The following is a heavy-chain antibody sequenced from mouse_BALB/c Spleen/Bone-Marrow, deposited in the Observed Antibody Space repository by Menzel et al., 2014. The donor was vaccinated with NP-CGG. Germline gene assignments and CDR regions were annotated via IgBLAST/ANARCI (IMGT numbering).Heavy chain of an antibody. Sequence: QVQLQQSGSVLVRPGASVKLSCKASGYTFTSSWMHWAKQRPGQGLEWIGEIHPNSGNTNYNEKFKGKATLTVDTSSSTAYVDLSSLTSEDSAVYYCARIYYGNFYAMDYWDQGPSATVSS. CDR3: ARIYYGNFYAMDY. CDR2: IHPNSGNT. V-gene: IGHV1S130*01. D-gene: IGHD2-1*01. CDR1: GYTFTSSW. J-gene: IGHJ4*01.